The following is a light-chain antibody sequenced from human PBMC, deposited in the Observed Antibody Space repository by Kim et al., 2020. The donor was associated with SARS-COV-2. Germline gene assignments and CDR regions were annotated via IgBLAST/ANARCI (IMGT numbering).Light chain of an antibody. Sequence: DIQMTQSPSSLSASVGDRVTITCRASHGITNSLAWFQQKPGKVPKLLIYAASTLQSGVASRFSGSGSGTDFSLTISSLQPEDVATYYCQNYDSAPWTFGQGTKVDIK. CDR3: QNYDSAPWT. J-gene: IGKJ1*01. CDR2: AAS. CDR1: HGITNS. V-gene: IGKV1-27*01.